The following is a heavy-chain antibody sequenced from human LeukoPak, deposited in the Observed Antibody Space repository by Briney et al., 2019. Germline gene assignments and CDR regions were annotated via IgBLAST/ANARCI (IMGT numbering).Heavy chain of an antibody. D-gene: IGHD3-16*01. J-gene: IGHJ4*02. Sequence: GGSLRLSCAGSGFTFSSYWMAWVRQAPGKGLEWVANIKQDGSEKNYVDSVRGRFTISRDNAKNSLYLQMNSLRAEDTAVYYCARELARSFQVMGYWGQGTLVSISS. CDR2: IKQDGSEK. V-gene: IGHV3-7*01. CDR3: ARELARSFQVMGY. CDR1: GFTFSSYW.